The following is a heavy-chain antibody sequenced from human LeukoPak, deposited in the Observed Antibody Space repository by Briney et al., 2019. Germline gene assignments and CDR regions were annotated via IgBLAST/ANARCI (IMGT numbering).Heavy chain of an antibody. Sequence: SETLPLTCTVSGGSVNSGSHYWCWIRQPPGKGLEWIGYIYYSGSTNYNPSLKSRATMSLDTSKNQFSLNLNSVTAADTAVYYCARDPGYSGIDYWGQGTLVTVSS. J-gene: IGHJ4*02. CDR3: ARDPGYSGIDY. CDR1: GGSVNSGSHY. V-gene: IGHV4-61*01. D-gene: IGHD5-12*01. CDR2: IYYSGST.